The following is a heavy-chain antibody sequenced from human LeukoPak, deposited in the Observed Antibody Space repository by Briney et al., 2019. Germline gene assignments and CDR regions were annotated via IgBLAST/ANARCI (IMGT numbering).Heavy chain of an antibody. Sequence: ASVKVSCKASGYTFTSYYMHWVRQAPGQGLEWMGIINPSGGSASYAQKFQGRVTMTRDMSTSTVYMELSSLRSEDTAVYYCARGSSSTGGDYWGQGTLVTVSS. J-gene: IGHJ4*02. CDR3: ARGSSSTGGDY. D-gene: IGHD6-6*01. CDR2: INPSGGSA. V-gene: IGHV1-46*01. CDR1: GYTFTSYY.